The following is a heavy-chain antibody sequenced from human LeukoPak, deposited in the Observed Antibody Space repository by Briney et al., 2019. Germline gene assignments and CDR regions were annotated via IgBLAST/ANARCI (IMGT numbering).Heavy chain of an antibody. CDR2: INPNSGGT. CDR3: ARDPVGGSGSYQVYYYYMDV. V-gene: IGHV1-2*02. CDR1: GYTFTGYY. Sequence: GASVKVSCKASGYTFTGYYMHWVRQAPGQGLEWMGWINPNSGGTNYAQKFQGRVTMTRDTSISTAYMELSRLRSDDTAVYYCARDPVGGSGSYQVYYYYMDVWGKGTTVTVSS. J-gene: IGHJ6*03. D-gene: IGHD3-10*01.